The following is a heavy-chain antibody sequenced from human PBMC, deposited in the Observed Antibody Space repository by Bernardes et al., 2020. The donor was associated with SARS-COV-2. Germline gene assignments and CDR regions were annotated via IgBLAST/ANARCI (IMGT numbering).Heavy chain of an antibody. CDR3: VSSMSYYFDN. CDR1: GFTFQSFN. CDR2: ITYSSSLI. V-gene: IGHV3-21*01. J-gene: IGHJ4*02. Sequence: VGSLRRSCAAAGFTFQSFNMNWVRQAPGKGLEWVSSITYSSSLIFYADSVEGRFTISRDNAKNSLYLQMNSLTVEDTAVYYCVSSMSYYFDNWGQGTTVTVSS.